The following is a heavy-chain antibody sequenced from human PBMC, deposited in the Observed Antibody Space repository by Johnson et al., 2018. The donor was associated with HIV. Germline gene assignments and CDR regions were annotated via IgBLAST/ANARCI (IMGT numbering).Heavy chain of an antibody. V-gene: IGHV3-20*04. Sequence: VQLVESGGTVVRPGGSLRLSCVASGFNLDDYGMSWVRQAPGKGLEWVSGVNWNADTTGYADSVKGRFTISRDNSKNTLYLQMNSLRAEDTAVYYCAKAIGDAFDIWGQGTMVTVSS. J-gene: IGHJ3*02. CDR1: GFNLDDYG. CDR3: AKAIGDAFDI. D-gene: IGHD2/OR15-2a*01. CDR2: VNWNADTT.